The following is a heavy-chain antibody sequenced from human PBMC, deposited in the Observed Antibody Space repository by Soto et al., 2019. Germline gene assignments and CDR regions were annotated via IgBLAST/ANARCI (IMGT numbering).Heavy chain of an antibody. CDR2: IYSGGST. V-gene: IGHV3-53*02. Sequence: EVQLVETGGGLIQPGGSLRLSCAASGFTVSSNYMSWVRQAPGKGLEWVSVIYSGGSTYYADSVKGRFTISRDNSKNTLYLQMNSLRDEDTAVYYCASDSNSGNWFDPWGQGTLVTVSS. J-gene: IGHJ5*02. D-gene: IGHD1-26*01. CDR3: ASDSNSGNWFDP. CDR1: GFTVSSNY.